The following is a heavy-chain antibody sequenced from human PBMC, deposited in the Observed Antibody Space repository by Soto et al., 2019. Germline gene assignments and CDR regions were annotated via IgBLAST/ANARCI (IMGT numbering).Heavy chain of an antibody. CDR1: GFTFSSYG. Sequence: GGSLRLSCAASGFTFSSYGMHWVRQAPGKGLEWVAVISYDGSNKYYADSVKGRFTISRDNSKNTLYLQMNSLRAEDTAVYYCAKEKDYDILTGYPARDYYYGMDVWGQGTTVTVSS. CDR3: AKEKDYDILTGYPARDYYYGMDV. J-gene: IGHJ6*02. V-gene: IGHV3-30*18. D-gene: IGHD3-9*01. CDR2: ISYDGSNK.